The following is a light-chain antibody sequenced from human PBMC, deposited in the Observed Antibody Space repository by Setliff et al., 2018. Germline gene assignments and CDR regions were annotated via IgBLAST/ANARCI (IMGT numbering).Light chain of an antibody. Sequence: QSALAQPPSVSGAPGQRVTISCAGRSSNIGTGYDVHWYQQPPGTAPKLLIYGNNIRPSGVPDRFSGSQSGTSASLAITGLHSEDEADYYCQSYDSSLSAYVFGTGTKSPS. CDR1: SSNIGTGYD. J-gene: IGLJ1*01. CDR2: GNN. CDR3: QSYDSSLSAYV. V-gene: IGLV1-40*01.